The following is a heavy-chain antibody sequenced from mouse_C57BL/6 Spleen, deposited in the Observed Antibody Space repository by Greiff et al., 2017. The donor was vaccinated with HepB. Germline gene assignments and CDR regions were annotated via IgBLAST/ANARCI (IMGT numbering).Heavy chain of an antibody. Sequence: VQLQQSDAELVKPGASVKISCKVSGYTFTDHTIHWMKQRPEQGLEWIGYTYSRDGSSKYNEKFKGKSTLTADKSSSTAYMQLNSLTSEASAVYFCAIHPYSRAMDYWGQGTSVTVSS. J-gene: IGHJ4*01. CDR3: AIHPYSRAMDY. CDR2: TYSRDGSS. CDR1: GYTFTDHT. D-gene: IGHD2-5*01. V-gene: IGHV1-78*01.